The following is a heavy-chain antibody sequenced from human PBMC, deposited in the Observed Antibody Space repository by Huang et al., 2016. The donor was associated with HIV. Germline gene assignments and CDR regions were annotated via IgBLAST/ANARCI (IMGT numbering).Heavy chain of an antibody. CDR3: ARRFRVAATRKWFDP. CDR1: GESLGTYY. D-gene: IGHD3-10*01. J-gene: IGHJ5*02. Sequence: QVQLQQWGAGLLKPSETLALTCAVYGESLGTYYWAWIRRPHGKGLQWIWEVNDGGYINYNPSLESRVTISVDTSRNQVSLTLTSMTAADTATYYCARRFRVAATRKWFDPWGQGTLVIVSS. V-gene: IGHV4-34*01. CDR2: VNDGGYI.